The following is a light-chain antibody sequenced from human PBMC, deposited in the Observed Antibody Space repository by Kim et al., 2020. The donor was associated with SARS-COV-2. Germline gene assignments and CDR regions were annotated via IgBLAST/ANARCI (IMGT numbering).Light chain of an antibody. CDR1: KLGDKY. CDR2: QDN. CDR3: QAWDSSTHNYV. Sequence: SYALTQPPSVSVSPGQTASITCSGYKLGDKYVSWYQQKPGQSPVVVIYQDNQRPSGIPERFSGSNSGNTATLTISGTQAMDEADYYCQAWDSSTHNYVFGAGTQLTVL. V-gene: IGLV3-1*01. J-gene: IGLJ1*01.